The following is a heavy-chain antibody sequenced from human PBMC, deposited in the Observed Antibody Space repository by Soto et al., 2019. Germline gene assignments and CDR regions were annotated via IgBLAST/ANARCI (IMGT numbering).Heavy chain of an antibody. CDR2: IFPGDSDT. Sequence: GESLKISCQGSGYCFTSYWIGWVCQMPGKGLEWMGIIFPGDSDTRYSPSFKGQVTISADKSISTAYLQWSSLKASYTAMYDCASTRFLLWFGDSPNFDAFDIWGQGTMVTVSS. D-gene: IGHD3-10*01. CDR3: ASTRFLLWFGDSPNFDAFDI. CDR1: GYCFTSYW. V-gene: IGHV5-51*01. J-gene: IGHJ3*02.